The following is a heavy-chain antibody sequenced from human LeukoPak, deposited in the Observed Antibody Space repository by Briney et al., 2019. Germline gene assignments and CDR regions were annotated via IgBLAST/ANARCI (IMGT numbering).Heavy chain of an antibody. D-gene: IGHD2-2*01. CDR3: ARRIYYSSTSCYLSNWFDP. CDR2: IYYSGST. J-gene: IGHJ5*02. V-gene: IGHV4-39*01. Sequence: SETLSLTCTVSGGSISSSSYYWGWIRQPPGKGLEWIGSIYYSGSTYYNPSLKSRVTISVDTSKNQFSLKLSSVTAADTAVYYCARRIYYSSTSCYLSNWFDPWGQGTLVTVSS. CDR1: GGSISSSSYY.